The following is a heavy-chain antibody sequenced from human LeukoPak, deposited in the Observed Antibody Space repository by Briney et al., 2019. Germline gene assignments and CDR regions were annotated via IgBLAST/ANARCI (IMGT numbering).Heavy chain of an antibody. CDR2: ISTSSSYI. V-gene: IGHV3-21*01. CDR1: GFTFRSYS. Sequence: PGRSLRLSCAASGFTFRSYSMNWVRQAPGKGLEWVSSISTSSSYIYYADSVKGRFTISRDNAKNLLYLQMNSLRAEDTAVYHCARDRSTNSYAEYFFDYWGQGTLVTVSS. D-gene: IGHD3-16*01. CDR3: ARDRSTNSYAEYFFDY. J-gene: IGHJ4*02.